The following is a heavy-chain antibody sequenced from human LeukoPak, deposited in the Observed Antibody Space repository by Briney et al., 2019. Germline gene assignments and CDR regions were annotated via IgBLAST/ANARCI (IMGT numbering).Heavy chain of an antibody. V-gene: IGHV4-59*08. D-gene: IGHD2-15*01. CDR1: GGSISSYY. Sequence: PSETLSLTCTVSGGSISSYYWSWIRQPPGKGLEWIGYIYYSGSTNHNPSLKSRVTISIDTSKNQFSLKLSSVTAADTAVYYCASVGYCSGGSCYGGHDAFDIWGQGTMVTVSS. CDR3: ASVGYCSGGSCYGGHDAFDI. J-gene: IGHJ3*02. CDR2: IYYSGST.